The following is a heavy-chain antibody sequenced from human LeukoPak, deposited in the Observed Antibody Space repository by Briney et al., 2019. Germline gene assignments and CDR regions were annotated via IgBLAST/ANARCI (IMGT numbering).Heavy chain of an antibody. V-gene: IGHV3-23*01. D-gene: IGHD3-22*01. J-gene: IGHJ4*02. CDR1: GLTFSSYA. CDR3: AKDKGYAMIVVSDY. CDR2: ISGSGGST. Sequence: PGGSLRLSCAASGLTFSSYAMSWVRQAPGKGLEWVSAISGSGGSTYYADSVKGRFTISRDNSKNTLYLQMNSLRAEDTAVYYCAKDKGYAMIVVSDYWGQGTLVTVSS.